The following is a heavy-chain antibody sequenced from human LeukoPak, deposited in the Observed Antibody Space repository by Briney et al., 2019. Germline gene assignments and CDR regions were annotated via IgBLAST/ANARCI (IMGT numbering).Heavy chain of an antibody. D-gene: IGHD3-10*01. J-gene: IGHJ4*02. CDR3: ARLRDYGSGTFYNDY. V-gene: IGHV4-59*08. CDR1: GDSLSNYY. Sequence: SETLSLTCSVSGDSLSNYYWTWMRQPPGKGLEWVGYIYYTGSPNYNPSLKSRDTISVDTSKNQFSLKLSSVTAADTAVYYCARLRDYGSGTFYNDYWGQGTLVTVSS. CDR2: IYYTGSP.